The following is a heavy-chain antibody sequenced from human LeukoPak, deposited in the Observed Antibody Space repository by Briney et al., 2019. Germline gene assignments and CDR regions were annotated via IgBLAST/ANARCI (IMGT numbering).Heavy chain of an antibody. D-gene: IGHD6-13*01. CDR3: AKISAAVSSSWYLRYIFDY. CDR1: GFTFSSYA. Sequence: PGGSLRLSCAASGFTFSSYAMSWVRQAPGKGLEWVSAISGSGGSTYYADSVKGRFTISRDNSKNTLYLQMNSLRAEDTAVYYCAKISAAVSSSWYLRYIFDYWGQGTLVTVSS. J-gene: IGHJ4*02. V-gene: IGHV3-23*01. CDR2: ISGSGGST.